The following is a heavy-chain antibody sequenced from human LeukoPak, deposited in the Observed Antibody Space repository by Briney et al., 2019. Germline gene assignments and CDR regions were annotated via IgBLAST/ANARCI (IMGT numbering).Heavy chain of an antibody. CDR3: VAATDILAEYFQH. Sequence: PGRSLRLSCAASGFTFSSYAMHWVRQAPGKGLEWVAVISYDGSNKYYADSVKGRFTISRDNSKNTLYLQMNSLRAEDTAVYYCVAATDILAEYFQHWGQGTLVTVSS. J-gene: IGHJ1*01. V-gene: IGHV3-30-3*01. D-gene: IGHD2-15*01. CDR2: ISYDGSNK. CDR1: GFTFSSYA.